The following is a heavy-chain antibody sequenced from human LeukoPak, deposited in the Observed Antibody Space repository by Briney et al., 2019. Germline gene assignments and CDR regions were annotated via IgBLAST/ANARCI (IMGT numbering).Heavy chain of an antibody. CDR3: AKDRTGYSSSWYRFDY. V-gene: IGHV3-33*06. Sequence: PGGSLRHSCAASGFTFSSYGMHWVRQAPGKGLEWVAVIWYDGSNKYYADSVKGRFTISRDNSKNTLYLQMNSLRAEDTAVYYCAKDRTGYSSSWYRFDYWGQGTLVTVSS. J-gene: IGHJ4*02. CDR1: GFTFSSYG. D-gene: IGHD6-13*01. CDR2: IWYDGSNK.